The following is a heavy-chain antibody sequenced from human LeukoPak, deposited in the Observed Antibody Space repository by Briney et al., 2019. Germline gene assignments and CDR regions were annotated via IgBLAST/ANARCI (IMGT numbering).Heavy chain of an antibody. V-gene: IGHV4-34*01. J-gene: IGHJ4*02. CDR1: GGSFSGYY. D-gene: IGHD5-18*01. CDR2: INHSGST. Sequence: SETLSLTCAVYGGSFSGYYWSWIRQPPGKGLEWIGEINHSGSTNYNPSLKSRVTISVDTSKNQFSLKLSSVTAADTAVYYCARSSGYSYGYHRSWSDYWGRGTLVTVSS. CDR3: ARSSGYSYGYHRSWSDY.